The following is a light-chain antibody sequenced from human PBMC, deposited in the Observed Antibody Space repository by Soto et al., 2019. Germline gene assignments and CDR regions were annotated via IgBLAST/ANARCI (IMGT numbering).Light chain of an antibody. Sequence: EIVLTQSPGTLSLSPGDRATLSCRASKSLSVDYLAWYQQKTGQPPRLLIYGASRRATDIPARFSGSGSGTEYALTISSREPADVAVYFCQQYDTFPLTFGPGTKVE. J-gene: IGKJ1*01. V-gene: IGKV3-20*01. CDR3: QQYDTFPLT. CDR2: GAS. CDR1: KSLSVDY.